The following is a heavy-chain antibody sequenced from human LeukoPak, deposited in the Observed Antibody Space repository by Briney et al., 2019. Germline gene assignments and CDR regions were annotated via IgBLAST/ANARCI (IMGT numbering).Heavy chain of an antibody. D-gene: IGHD3-3*01. CDR3: ARPSITIFGVVIDY. CDR1: GGSISSSSYY. J-gene: IGHJ4*02. V-gene: IGHV4-39*01. CDR2: IYYSGST. Sequence: PSETLSLTCTVSGGSISSSSYYWGWIRQPPGKGLEWIGSIYYSGSTYYNPSLKSRVTISVDTSKNQFSLKLSSVTAADTAVYYRARPSITIFGVVIDYWGQGTLVTVSS.